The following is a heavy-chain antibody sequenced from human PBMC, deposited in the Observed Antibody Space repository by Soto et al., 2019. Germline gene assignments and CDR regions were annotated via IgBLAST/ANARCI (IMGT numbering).Heavy chain of an antibody. Sequence: EVQLLESGGGLVQPGGSLRLSCTASGFTFSSYAMSWVRQAPGKGLEWVSGISGSGGSTYYADSVKGRFTISRDNSKNTLYVQMNSLSAEDTALYYCAKTNKGPSYVRGGDFDLWGRGTLVTVSS. CDR1: GFTFSSYA. V-gene: IGHV3-23*01. J-gene: IGHJ2*01. D-gene: IGHD3-16*01. CDR2: ISGSGGST. CDR3: AKTNKGPSYVRGGDFDL.